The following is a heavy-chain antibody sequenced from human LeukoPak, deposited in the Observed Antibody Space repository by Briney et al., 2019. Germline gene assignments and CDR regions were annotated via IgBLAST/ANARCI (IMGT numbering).Heavy chain of an antibody. D-gene: IGHD3-22*01. CDR1: GFSFSSYG. Sequence: GGSLRLSCAASGFSFSSYGMHRVRQAPGKGLEWVSLIRYDGSNKYYADSVKGRFTIPRDTSRNTLYLQMNSLRAEDTAVYYCAKDYYDSSCGLRFDYWGQGTLVTVSS. J-gene: IGHJ4*02. V-gene: IGHV3-30*02. CDR2: IRYDGSNK. CDR3: AKDYYDSSCGLRFDY.